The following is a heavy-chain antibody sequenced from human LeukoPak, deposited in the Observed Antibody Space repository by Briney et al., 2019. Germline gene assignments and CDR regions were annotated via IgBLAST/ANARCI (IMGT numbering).Heavy chain of an antibody. Sequence: GGSLRLSCADSGFTSSSYWMSWVRQAPGKGLEWVANIKQDGSEKYYVDSVKGRFTISRDNAKNSLYLQMNSLRAEDTAVYYCARGAEGAFDIWGQGTMVTVSS. D-gene: IGHD6-19*01. V-gene: IGHV3-7*01. J-gene: IGHJ3*02. CDR1: GFTSSSYW. CDR3: ARGAEGAFDI. CDR2: IKQDGSEK.